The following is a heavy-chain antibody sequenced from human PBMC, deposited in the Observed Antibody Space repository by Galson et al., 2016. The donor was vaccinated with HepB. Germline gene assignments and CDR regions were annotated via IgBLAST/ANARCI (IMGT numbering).Heavy chain of an antibody. J-gene: IGHJ6*02. CDR2: IYYSGST. CDR3: ARAPCSGGSCYSYYQYYYGIDV. Sequence: TLSLTCTVSGGSITSGGYYWSWIRQHPGKGLEWIGYIYYSGSTHYNPSLKSRVTISVDTSKNQFSLRLSSVSAADTAVYYCARAPCSGGSCYSYYQYYYGIDVWGQGATVTVSS. V-gene: IGHV4-31*03. CDR1: GGSITSGGYY. D-gene: IGHD2-15*01.